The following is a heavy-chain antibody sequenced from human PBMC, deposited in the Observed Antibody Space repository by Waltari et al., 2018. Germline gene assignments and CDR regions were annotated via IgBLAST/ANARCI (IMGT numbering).Heavy chain of an antibody. D-gene: IGHD1-26*01. V-gene: IGHV1-24*01. CDR1: GYPLTEFS. J-gene: IGHJ4*02. CDR2: VTTGNGKT. CDR3: ATGPGATPLFSY. Sequence: QDHLVQSGPEVKRPGASVKVSCKRSGYPLTEFSIHWVRQAPGRGLEWVGGVTTGNGKTIYAHSLQGRVTMTEETSTDTAYLELRGLKSDDTAVLYCATGPGATPLFSYWGQGTLVTVSS.